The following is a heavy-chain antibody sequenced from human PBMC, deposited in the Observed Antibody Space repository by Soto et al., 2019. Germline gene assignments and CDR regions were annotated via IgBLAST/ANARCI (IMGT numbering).Heavy chain of an antibody. CDR3: GRDFGGYGGRADSIDI. CDR1: GVIFNRYA. J-gene: IGHJ3*02. CDR2: VANDGGNT. D-gene: IGHD5-12*01. V-gene: IGHV3-30*04. Sequence: PGGYLRLSCAASGVIFNRYAMHWVGHALGKGLEWVAAVANDGGNTYYVDSVKGRFTISTDSSSKMVYLQMNSLRPEDTAVYYCGRDFGGYGGRADSIDIWGQGTVVTV.